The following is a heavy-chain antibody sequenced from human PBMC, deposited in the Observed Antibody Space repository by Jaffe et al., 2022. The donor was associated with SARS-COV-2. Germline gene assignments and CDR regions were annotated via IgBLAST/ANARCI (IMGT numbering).Heavy chain of an antibody. Sequence: QVQLQESGPGLVKPSQTLSLTCTVSGGSISSGSYYWSWIRQPAGKGLEWIGRIYTSGSTNYNPSLKSRVTISVDTSKNQFSLKLSSVTAADTAVYYCARLRTDFWSGYHYYYGMDVWGQGTTVTVSS. D-gene: IGHD3-3*01. V-gene: IGHV4-61*02. J-gene: IGHJ6*02. CDR3: ARLRTDFWSGYHYYYGMDV. CDR1: GGSISSGSYY. CDR2: IYTSGST.